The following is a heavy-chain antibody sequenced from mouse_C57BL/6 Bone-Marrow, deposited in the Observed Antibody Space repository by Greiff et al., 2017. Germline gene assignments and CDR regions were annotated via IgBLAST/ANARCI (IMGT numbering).Heavy chain of an antibody. V-gene: IGHV1-55*01. CDR2: IYPGSGST. Sequence: QVQLQQPGAELVKPGASVKMSCKASGYTFTSYWITWVQQMPGQGLEWIGDIYPGSGSTNYTEKFKSKATLTVDTSSSTAYMQLSSLTSEDSAVYYWARWGLHWFADWGQGTLVTVSA. CDR3: ARWGLHWFAD. D-gene: IGHD2-2*01. CDR1: GYTFTSYW. J-gene: IGHJ3*01.